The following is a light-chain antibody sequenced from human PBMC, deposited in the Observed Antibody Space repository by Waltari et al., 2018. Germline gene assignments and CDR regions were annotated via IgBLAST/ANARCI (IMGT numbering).Light chain of an antibody. CDR1: QNIITW. CDR3: QQYDDFPST. V-gene: IGKV1-5*03. CDR2: TAS. Sequence: DIQMTQSPSTLSVSVGDRVTITCRASQNIITWLAWYQQKPGKPPRLLVHTASILETGVPSRFSGSGSGTTFTLTINSLQPGDFATYYCQQYDDFPSTFGQGTKLEI. J-gene: IGKJ2*01.